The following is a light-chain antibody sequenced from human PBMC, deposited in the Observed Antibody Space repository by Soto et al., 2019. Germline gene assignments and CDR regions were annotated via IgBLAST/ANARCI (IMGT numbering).Light chain of an antibody. Sequence: EIVLAQSPDTLSLSPGERATLSCRTSQSMSTNYLAWYQQKSGQPPRLLIYGASIRATGIPDRFSGSGSVTDFTLTISRLEPEDFAVYYCHQYDSSPLTFGGGAKVEIK. CDR1: QSMSTNY. J-gene: IGKJ4*01. CDR2: GAS. V-gene: IGKV3-20*01. CDR3: HQYDSSPLT.